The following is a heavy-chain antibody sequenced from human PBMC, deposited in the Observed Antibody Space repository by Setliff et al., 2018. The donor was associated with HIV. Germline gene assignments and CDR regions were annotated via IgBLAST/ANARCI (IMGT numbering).Heavy chain of an antibody. CDR3: ARGFSVYSSSDPLLNWFDP. V-gene: IGHV1-3*01. J-gene: IGHJ5*02. D-gene: IGHD6-6*01. CDR1: GYTFTSFA. CDR2: INVGNGDT. Sequence: ASVKVSCKASGYTFTSFAMHWVRQAPGQRLEWMGWINVGNGDTKFSQKFQGRVTITRDTSASTAYMELSSLRSEDTAVYYCARGFSVYSSSDPLLNWFDPWGQGTLVTVSS.